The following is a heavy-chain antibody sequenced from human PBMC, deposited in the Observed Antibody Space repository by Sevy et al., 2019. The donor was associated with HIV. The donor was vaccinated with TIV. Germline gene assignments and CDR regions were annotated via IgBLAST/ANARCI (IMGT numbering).Heavy chain of an antibody. Sequence: ASVKVSCKASGYTFTSYDINWVRQATGQGLEWMGWMNPNSGNTGYAQKFQGRVTMTRNTSISTAYMELSSLRSEDTAVYYCASAPPNDYGDYRTFDYWGQGTLVTVSS. D-gene: IGHD4-17*01. CDR1: GYTFTSYD. J-gene: IGHJ4*02. V-gene: IGHV1-8*01. CDR2: MNPNSGNT. CDR3: ASAPPNDYGDYRTFDY.